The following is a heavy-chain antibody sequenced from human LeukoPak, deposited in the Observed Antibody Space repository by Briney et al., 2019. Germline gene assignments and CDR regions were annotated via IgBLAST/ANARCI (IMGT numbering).Heavy chain of an antibody. D-gene: IGHD5-18*01. V-gene: IGHV4-59*01. CDR2: IYYSGST. CDR1: GGSISSYY. J-gene: IGHJ4*02. Sequence: SETLSLTCTVSGGSISSYYWSWIRQPPGKGLEWIGYIYYSGSTNYNPSLKSRVTISVDTSKNQFSLKLSSVTAADTAVYYCARSNSYGHYYFDYWGQGTLVTVFS. CDR3: ARSNSYGHYYFDY.